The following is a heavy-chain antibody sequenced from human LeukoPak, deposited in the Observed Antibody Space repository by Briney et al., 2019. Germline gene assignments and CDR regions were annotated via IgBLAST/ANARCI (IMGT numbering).Heavy chain of an antibody. CDR3: AKTLGYYGSGSYSSHYGMDV. CDR2: IYSGGST. D-gene: IGHD3-10*01. Sequence: HAGGSLRLSCAASGFTVSSNYMSWVRQAPGKGLEWVSVIYSGGSTYYADSVKGRFTISRDNSKNTLYLQMNSLRAEDTAVYYCAKTLGYYGSGSYSSHYGMDVWGQGTTVTVSS. CDR1: GFTVSSNY. V-gene: IGHV3-53*01. J-gene: IGHJ6*02.